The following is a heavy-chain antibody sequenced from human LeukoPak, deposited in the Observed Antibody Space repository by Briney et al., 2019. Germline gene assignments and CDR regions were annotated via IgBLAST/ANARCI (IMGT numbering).Heavy chain of an antibody. CDR3: ASYSSSWYPPADY. D-gene: IGHD6-13*01. J-gene: IGHJ4*02. Sequence: GGSLRLSCAASGFTFSSYSMNWVRQAPGKGLEWVSSISSSSSYIYYADSVKGRFTISRDNAKNSLYLQMDSLRAEDTAVYYCASYSSSWYPPADYWGQGTLVTVSP. CDR2: ISSSSSYI. CDR1: GFTFSSYS. V-gene: IGHV3-21*01.